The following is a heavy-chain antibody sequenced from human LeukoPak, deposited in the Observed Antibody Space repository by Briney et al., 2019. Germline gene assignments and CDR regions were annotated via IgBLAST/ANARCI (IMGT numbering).Heavy chain of an antibody. CDR2: INHSGST. D-gene: IGHD3-22*01. Sequence: SETLSLTCAVYGGSFSGYYWSWIRQPPGKGLEWIGEINHSGSTNYNPSPKSRVTISVDTSKNQFSLKLSSVTAADTAVYYCAREGQDYYDSSGYYNWFDPWGQGTLVTVSS. CDR1: GGSFSGYY. V-gene: IGHV4-34*01. CDR3: AREGQDYYDSSGYYNWFDP. J-gene: IGHJ5*02.